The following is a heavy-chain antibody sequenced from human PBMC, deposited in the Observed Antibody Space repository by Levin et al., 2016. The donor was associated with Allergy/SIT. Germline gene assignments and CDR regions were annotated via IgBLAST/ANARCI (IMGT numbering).Heavy chain of an antibody. Sequence: GESLKISCVASGFTLSDYYMSWIRQAPGKGLEWLSYISTRGSYSDSADSVKGRFTISRDNAKNSLYLQMDSLRAEDTAVYYCVAHKYASFDYWGQGTLISVSS. CDR2: ISTRGSYS. CDR1: GFTLSDYY. CDR3: VAHKYASFDY. J-gene: IGHJ4*02. V-gene: IGHV3-11*03. D-gene: IGHD2-8*01.